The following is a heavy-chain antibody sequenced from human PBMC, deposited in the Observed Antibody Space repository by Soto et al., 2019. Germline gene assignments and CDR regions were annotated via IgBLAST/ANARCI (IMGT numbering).Heavy chain of an antibody. J-gene: IGHJ4*02. D-gene: IGHD5-18*01. V-gene: IGHV4-34*01. CDR3: ARGVRRYRYAEDGVTADY. CDR2: INHSGST. Sequence: QVQLQQWGAGLLKPSETLSLTCAVYGGSFSGYYWSWIRQPPGKGLEWIGEINHSGSTNYNPSLKRRVTISVDTSKNQFSLKLSSVTAADTAVYYCARGVRRYRYAEDGVTADYWGQGTLVTVSS. CDR1: GGSFSGYY.